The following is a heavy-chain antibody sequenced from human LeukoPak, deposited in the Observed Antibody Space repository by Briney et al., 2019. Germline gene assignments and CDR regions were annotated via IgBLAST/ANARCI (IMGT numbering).Heavy chain of an antibody. V-gene: IGHV3-30*02. J-gene: IGHJ4*02. Sequence: GGSLRLSCAASGFTFSSYGMHWVRQAPGKGLEWVAFIRYDGSNKYYADSVKGRFTISRDNSKNTLYLQMNSLRAEDTAVYYCAKDGGYYDFWSGYAKELLTPYYFDYWGQGTLVTVSS. CDR3: AKDGGYYDFWSGYAKELLTPYYFDY. CDR1: GFTFSSYG. CDR2: IRYDGSNK. D-gene: IGHD3-3*01.